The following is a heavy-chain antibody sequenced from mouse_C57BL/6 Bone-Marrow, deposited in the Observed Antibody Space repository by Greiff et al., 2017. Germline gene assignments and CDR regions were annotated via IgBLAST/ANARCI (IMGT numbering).Heavy chain of an antibody. CDR3: AGGSKGQDWLAY. D-gene: IGHD6-1*01. J-gene: IGHJ3*01. V-gene: IGHV1-76*01. Sequence: QVQLQQPGAELVRPGASVKLSCKASGYTFTDYYINWVKQRPGQGLEWIARIYPASGNTYYNEKFKGKATLTVEKSSSTAYMQLSSLTSEDSAVYFCAGGSKGQDWLAYWGQGTLVTVSA. CDR1: GYTFTDYY. CDR2: IYPASGNT.